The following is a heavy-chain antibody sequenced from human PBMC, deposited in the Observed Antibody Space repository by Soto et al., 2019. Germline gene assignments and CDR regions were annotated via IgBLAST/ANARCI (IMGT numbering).Heavy chain of an antibody. CDR3: ARHRGYYYYYMDV. Sequence: SETLSLTCTVSGGSISSYYWSWIRQPPGKGLEWIGYIYYSGSTNYNPSLKSRVTISVDTSKNQFSLKLSSVTAADTAVYYCARHRGYYYYYMDVWGKGTTVTSP. V-gene: IGHV4-59*08. CDR2: IYYSGST. J-gene: IGHJ6*03. CDR1: GGSISSYY.